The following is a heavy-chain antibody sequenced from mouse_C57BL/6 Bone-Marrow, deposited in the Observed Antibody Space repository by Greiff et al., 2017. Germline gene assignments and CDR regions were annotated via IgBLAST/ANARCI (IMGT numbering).Heavy chain of an antibody. CDR1: GYTFTSYD. Sequence: VKLMESGPELVKPGASVKLSCKASGYTFTSYDINWVKQRPGQGLEWIGWIYPRDGSTKYNEKFKGKATLTVDTSSSTAYMELHSLTSEDSAVYFCARSYYGSPFAYWGQGTLVTVSA. V-gene: IGHV1-85*01. CDR2: IYPRDGST. J-gene: IGHJ3*01. D-gene: IGHD1-1*01. CDR3: ARSYYGSPFAY.